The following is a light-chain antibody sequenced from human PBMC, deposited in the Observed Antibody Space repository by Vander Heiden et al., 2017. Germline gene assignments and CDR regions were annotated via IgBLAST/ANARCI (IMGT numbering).Light chain of an antibody. CDR3: QQYDSPPRT. CDR1: QIVRSSH. CDR2: GTS. J-gene: IGKJ2*01. V-gene: IGKV3-20*01. Sequence: EIVLTQSPGTLFLSPGEGATLSCRASQIVRSSHLAWYQQKPGQAPRLLIYGTSSRATGIPDRFSGSGSGTDFTLTISRLEPEDFAVYYCQQYDSPPRTFGQGTKLENK.